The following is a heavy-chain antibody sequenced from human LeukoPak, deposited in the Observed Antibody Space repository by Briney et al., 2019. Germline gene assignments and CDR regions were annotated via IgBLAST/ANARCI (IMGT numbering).Heavy chain of an antibody. Sequence: PGGSLRLSCAASGFTFSSYGMHWVRQAPGKGLEWVAVISYDGSNKYYADSVKGRFTISRDNSKNTLYLQMNSLRAEDTAVYYCAKNCPVAESSWYLNGCDYRGQGTLVTVSS. CDR3: AKNCPVAESSWYLNGCDY. CDR2: ISYDGSNK. D-gene: IGHD6-13*01. J-gene: IGHJ4*02. CDR1: GFTFSSYG. V-gene: IGHV3-30*18.